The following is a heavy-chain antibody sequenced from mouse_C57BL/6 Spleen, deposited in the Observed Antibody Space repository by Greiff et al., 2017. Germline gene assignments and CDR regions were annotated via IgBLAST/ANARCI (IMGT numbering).Heavy chain of an antibody. D-gene: IGHD2-4*01. CDR2: ISSGSSTN. V-gene: IGHV5-17*01. Sequence: VKLEESGGGLVKPGGSLKLSCAASGFTFSDYGMHWVRQAPEKGLEWVAYISSGSSTNYYADTVKGRFTISRDNAKYTLFLQMTRLKSEDTAMYYCARTIYYDYEFAYWGQGTLVTVSA. CDR1: GFTFSDYG. CDR3: ARTIYYDYEFAY. J-gene: IGHJ3*01.